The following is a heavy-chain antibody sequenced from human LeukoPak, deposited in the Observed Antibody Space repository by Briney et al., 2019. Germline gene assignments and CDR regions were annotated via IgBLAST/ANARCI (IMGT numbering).Heavy chain of an antibody. D-gene: IGHD3-10*01. V-gene: IGHV3-30*02. J-gene: IGHJ4*02. CDR3: AKEGDGSGSQNPIFDY. CDR1: GFTFSSYG. CDR2: IRYDGSNK. Sequence: PGGSLRLSCAASGFTFSSYGMHWVRQAPGKGLEWVAFIRYDGSNKYYADSVKGRFTISRGNSKNTLYLQMNSLRAEDTAVYYCAKEGDGSGSQNPIFDYWGQGTLVTVSS.